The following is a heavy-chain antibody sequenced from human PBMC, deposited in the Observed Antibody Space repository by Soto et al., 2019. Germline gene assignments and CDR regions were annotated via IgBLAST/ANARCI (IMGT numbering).Heavy chain of an antibody. CDR2: IHYSGST. CDR1: GGSISSNY. Sequence: PSETLSLTCTVSGGSISSNYWTWIRQPPGKGLEWIGYIHYSGSTDYNPSLKSRVTISLDTSKSQFSLKMSSVTAADTAIYYCARSSTGYGGAVWGQGTLVTVS. J-gene: IGHJ4*02. V-gene: IGHV4-59*08. D-gene: IGHD3-9*01. CDR3: ARSSTGYGGAV.